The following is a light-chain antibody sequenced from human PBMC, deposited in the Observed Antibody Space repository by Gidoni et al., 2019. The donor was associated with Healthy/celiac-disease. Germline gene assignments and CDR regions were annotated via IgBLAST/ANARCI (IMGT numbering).Light chain of an antibody. CDR2: GAS. CDR1: QSVSSN. Sequence: EIVMTQSPATLSVSPGERATLSCRASQSVSSNLAWYQQKPGQAPRLLIYGASTRATGIPARFSGSGSGTEFTLTIRSLQSEDFAVYYGQQYNNWPLFGQGTKVEIK. CDR3: QQYNNWPL. J-gene: IGKJ1*01. V-gene: IGKV3-15*01.